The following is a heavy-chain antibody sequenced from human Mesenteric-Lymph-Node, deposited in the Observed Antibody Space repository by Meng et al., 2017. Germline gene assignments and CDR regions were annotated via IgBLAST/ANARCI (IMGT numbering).Heavy chain of an antibody. CDR1: AGSISSYY. Sequence: SETLSLTCTDSAGSISSYYWSWIRQPPGKGLEWIGYIYYTGSTSYNPSLKSRVTMSIDTSKNQFSLKLSSVTAADTAVYYCAREWSAFDIWGRGKRVNVAS. J-gene: IGHJ3*02. D-gene: IGHD3-3*01. V-gene: IGHV4-59*01. CDR2: IYYTGST. CDR3: AREWSAFDI.